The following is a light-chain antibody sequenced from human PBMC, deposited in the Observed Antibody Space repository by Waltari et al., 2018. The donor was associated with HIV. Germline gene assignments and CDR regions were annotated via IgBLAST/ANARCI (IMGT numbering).Light chain of an antibody. CDR3: QQYKQLPPYI. CDR1: QSINTA. J-gene: IGKJ2*01. Sequence: DIVMTQSPATLSVSPGERATLSCRASQSINTALAWYQQKPGQAPRLLIYDVSTRATGVPTRFRGGGSGTEFTLTISSLQSEDFGVYYCQQYKQLPPYIFGQGTKLEI. V-gene: IGKV3-15*01. CDR2: DVS.